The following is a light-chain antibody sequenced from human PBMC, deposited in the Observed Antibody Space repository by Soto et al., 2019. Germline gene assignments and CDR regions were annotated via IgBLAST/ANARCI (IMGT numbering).Light chain of an antibody. CDR3: QTWGTGIRA. V-gene: IGLV4-69*01. J-gene: IGLJ2*01. Sequence: QSVLTQSPSASASLGASVKLTCTLSSGHSSYAIAWHQQQPEKGPRYLMKLNSDGSHNKGDGLPDRFSGSNSGADRYLTISSLQSEDEADYYCQTWGTGIRAFGGGTKLTVL. CDR2: LNSDGSH. CDR1: SGHSSYA.